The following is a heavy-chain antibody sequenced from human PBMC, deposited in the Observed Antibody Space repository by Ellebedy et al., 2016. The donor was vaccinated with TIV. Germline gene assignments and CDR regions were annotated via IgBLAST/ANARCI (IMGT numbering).Heavy chain of an antibody. CDR1: GGSVSSPNY. D-gene: IGHD3-10*01. CDR2: IYSSGST. V-gene: IGHV4-61*03. Sequence: MPGGSLRLSCTVSGGSVSSPNYWTWIRQPPGKGLEWMGYIYSSGSTDYKPSLKTRVTISVDTSKNHFSLNLKSVTAADTAVYFCSGAYGRATPRSWGQGTLVTVSS. J-gene: IGHJ5*02. CDR3: SGAYGRATPRS.